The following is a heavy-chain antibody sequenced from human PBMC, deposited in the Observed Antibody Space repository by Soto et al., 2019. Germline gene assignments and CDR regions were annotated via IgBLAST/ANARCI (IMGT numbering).Heavy chain of an antibody. J-gene: IGHJ4*02. CDR3: AAKLVGWAALDY. D-gene: IGHD2-21*01. CDR1: GYTFTNYG. V-gene: IGHV1-18*01. Sequence: ASLKVSCKASGYTFTNYGITWVRQAPGQRLEWMGWIGAYSGDTHYTQRLRGRVTMTRDTSTSTAYMELSSLRSEDTAVYYCAAKLVGWAALDYWGLGTLVTVSS. CDR2: IGAYSGDT.